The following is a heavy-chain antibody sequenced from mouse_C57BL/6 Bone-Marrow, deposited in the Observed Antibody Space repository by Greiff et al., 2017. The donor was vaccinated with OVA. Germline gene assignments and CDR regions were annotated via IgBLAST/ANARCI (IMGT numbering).Heavy chain of an antibody. Sequence: QVQLQQPGAELVKPGASVKLSCKASGYTFTDYEMHWVKQTPVHGLEWIGAIDPETGGTAYNQKFKGKAILTADKSSSTAYMELRSLTSEDSAVYYCTRGFYWGQGTLVTVSA. CDR3: TRGFY. CDR2: IDPETGGT. CDR1: GYTFTDYE. V-gene: IGHV1-15*01. J-gene: IGHJ3*01.